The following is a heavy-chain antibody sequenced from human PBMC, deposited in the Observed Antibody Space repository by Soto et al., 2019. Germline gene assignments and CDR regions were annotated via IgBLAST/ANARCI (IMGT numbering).Heavy chain of an antibody. V-gene: IGHV4-30-4*08. Sequence: SETLSLTCTVSGGSISSGDYHWSWIRQPPGKGLEWIGFVYYTGNTYYNPSLKSRVTISVDTSKNQFSLKLSSVTAADTAVYYCARSDFWSGYYTDYWGQGTLVTVSS. D-gene: IGHD3-3*01. CDR3: ARSDFWSGYYTDY. CDR2: VYYTGNT. J-gene: IGHJ4*02. CDR1: GGSISSGDYH.